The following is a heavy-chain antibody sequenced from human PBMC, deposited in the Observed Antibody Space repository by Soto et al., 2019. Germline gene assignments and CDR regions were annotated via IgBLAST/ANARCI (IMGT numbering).Heavy chain of an antibody. CDR2: IDPSDSYT. Sequence: PGESLKISCKGSGYSFTSYWISWVRQMPGKGLEWMGRIDPSDSYTNYSPSFQGHVTISADKSISTAYLQWSSLKASDTAMYYCATGSNLVFYDILTGPWGMDVWGQGTTVTVSS. CDR3: ATGSNLVFYDILTGPWGMDV. D-gene: IGHD3-9*01. J-gene: IGHJ6*02. V-gene: IGHV5-10-1*01. CDR1: GYSFTSYW.